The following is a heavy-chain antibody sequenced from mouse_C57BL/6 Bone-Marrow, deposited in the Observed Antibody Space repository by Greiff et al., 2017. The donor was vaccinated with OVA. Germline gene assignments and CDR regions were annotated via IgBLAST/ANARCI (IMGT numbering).Heavy chain of an antibody. CDR3: ARRDYYGSSYDFDY. J-gene: IGHJ2*01. CDR2: IYPGDGDT. V-gene: IGHV1-82*01. CDR1: GYAFSSSW. D-gene: IGHD1-1*01. Sequence: VQLQQSGPELVKPGASVKISCKASGYAFSSSWMNWVKQRPGKGLEWIGRIYPGDGDTNYNGKFKGKATLTADKSSSTAYMQLSSLTSEDSAVYVCARRDYYGSSYDFDYWGQGTTLTVSS.